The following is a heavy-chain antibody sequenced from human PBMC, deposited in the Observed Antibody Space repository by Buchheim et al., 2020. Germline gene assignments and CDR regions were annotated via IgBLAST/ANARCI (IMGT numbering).Heavy chain of an antibody. V-gene: IGHV3-30*03. J-gene: IGHJ2*01. CDR2: ISYDGSIK. CDR3: TRDVGYGDRYFDV. D-gene: IGHD4-17*01. Sequence: QVQLVESEGGVVQPGRSLRLSCAASGFTFSSFMMHWVRQPPGKGLEWVAVISYDGSIKQNADSVKGRFTISRDNYKNTVYLQMNNLRVEDTAIYYCTRDVGYGDRYFDVWGRGTL. CDR1: GFTFSSFM.